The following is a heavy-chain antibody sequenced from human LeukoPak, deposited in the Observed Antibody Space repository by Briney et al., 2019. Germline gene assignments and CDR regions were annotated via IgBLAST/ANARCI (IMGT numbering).Heavy chain of an antibody. CDR3: AREEGIVVVPASYYYGMDV. CDR1: GYTLTELS. V-gene: IGHV1-24*01. D-gene: IGHD2-2*01. Sequence: ASVKVSCKVSGYTLTELSMHWVRQAPGKGLEWMGGFDPEDGETIYAQKFQGRVTMTRDTSTSTVYMELSSLRSEDTAVYYCAREEGIVVVPASYYYGMDVWGQGTTVTVSS. CDR2: FDPEDGET. J-gene: IGHJ6*02.